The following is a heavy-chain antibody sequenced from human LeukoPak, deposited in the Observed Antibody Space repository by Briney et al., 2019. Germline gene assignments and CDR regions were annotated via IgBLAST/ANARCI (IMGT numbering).Heavy chain of an antibody. V-gene: IGHV3-30-3*01. CDR2: ISYDGSNK. CDR3: ARPLTTVTTESGVDY. CDR1: GFTFSSYA. D-gene: IGHD4-17*01. J-gene: IGHJ4*02. Sequence: GGSLRLSCAASGFTFSSYAMHWVRQAPGKGLEWVAVISYDGSNKYYTDSAKGRFTISRDNSKNTLYLQMNSLRAEDTAVYYCARPLTTVTTESGVDYWGQGTLVTVSS.